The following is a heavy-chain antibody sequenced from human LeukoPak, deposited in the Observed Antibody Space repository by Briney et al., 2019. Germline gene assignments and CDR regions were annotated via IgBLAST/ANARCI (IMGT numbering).Heavy chain of an antibody. D-gene: IGHD4-17*01. CDR3: ARGDDYATLDY. CDR2: IYYSGST. J-gene: IGHJ4*02. Sequence: PSETLSLTCTVSGGSISSYYWSWIRQPPGKGLEWIGYIYYSGSTNYNPSLKSRVTIPVDTSKNQFSLKLSSVTAADTAVYYCARGDDYATLDYWGQGTLVTVSS. V-gene: IGHV4-59*01. CDR1: GGSISSYY.